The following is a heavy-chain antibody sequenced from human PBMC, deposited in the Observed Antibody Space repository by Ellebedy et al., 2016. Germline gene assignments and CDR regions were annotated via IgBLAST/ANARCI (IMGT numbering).Heavy chain of an antibody. CDR3: AKEEYQLLSSFDY. CDR2: ISGSGGST. D-gene: IGHD2-2*01. CDR1: GFTFSSYA. Sequence: GESLKISXAASGFTFSSYAMSWVRQAPGKGLEWVSAISGSGGSTYYADSVKGRFTISRDNSKNTLYLQMNSLRAEDTAVYYCAKEEYQLLSSFDYWGQGTLVTVSS. V-gene: IGHV3-23*01. J-gene: IGHJ4*02.